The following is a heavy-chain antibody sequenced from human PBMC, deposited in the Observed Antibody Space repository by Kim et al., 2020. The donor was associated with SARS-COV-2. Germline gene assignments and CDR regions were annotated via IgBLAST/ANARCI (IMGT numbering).Heavy chain of an antibody. J-gene: IGHJ4*02. CDR1: GGSISSYY. V-gene: IGHV4-59*01. D-gene: IGHD3-9*01. CDR2: IYYSGST. CDR3: ARSPITIFTVFDY. Sequence: SETLSLTCTVSGGSISSYYWSWIRQPPGKGLEWIGYIYYSGSTNYNPSLKSRVTISVDTSKNQFSLKLSSVTAADTAVYYCARSPITIFTVFDYRGQGTLVTVSS.